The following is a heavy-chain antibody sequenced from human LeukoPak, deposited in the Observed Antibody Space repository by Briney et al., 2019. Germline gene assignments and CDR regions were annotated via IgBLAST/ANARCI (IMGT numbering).Heavy chain of an antibody. CDR2: ISGSGAYT. J-gene: IGHJ1*01. Sequence: GGSLRLSCAASGFTFSGYAMSWVRQAPGKGLEWVSTISGSGAYTYYADSVKGRFTISRDNSKNTLYLQMNSLRAEDTAVYYCAKYFASGSYYKLPHWGQGALVTVSS. D-gene: IGHD3-10*01. CDR3: AKYFASGSYYKLPH. CDR1: GFTFSGYA. V-gene: IGHV3-23*01.